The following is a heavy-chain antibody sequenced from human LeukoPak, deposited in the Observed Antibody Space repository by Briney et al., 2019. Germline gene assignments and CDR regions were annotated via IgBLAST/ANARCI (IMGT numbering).Heavy chain of an antibody. CDR1: GITFGNNW. V-gene: IGHV3-74*01. CDR3: ARERAAAASRSDFDH. CDR2: INSDGGGA. J-gene: IGHJ4*02. Sequence: GGSLRLSCAASGITFGNNWMHWVRQGPGKGLVWISRINSDGGGAIYADSVKGRFTVSRDNSKNTLYLQMNSLTTEDTAVYYCARERAAAASRSDFDHWGQGTLVTVSS. D-gene: IGHD6-13*01.